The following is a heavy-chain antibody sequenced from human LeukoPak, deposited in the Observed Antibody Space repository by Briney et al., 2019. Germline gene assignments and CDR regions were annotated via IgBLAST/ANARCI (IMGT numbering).Heavy chain of an antibody. Sequence: GESLRISCKGSGYNFRSYWIKWVRQMPGKGLEWMGTIDPSDAYTDYSPAFEGHVTITADKSINTAYMQWSSLRASDTVIYYCARSKAVVFWGQGPLVTVSS. CDR3: ARSKAVVF. J-gene: IGHJ1*01. V-gene: IGHV5-10-1*01. D-gene: IGHD5/OR15-5a*01. CDR1: GYNFRSYW. CDR2: IDPSDAYT.